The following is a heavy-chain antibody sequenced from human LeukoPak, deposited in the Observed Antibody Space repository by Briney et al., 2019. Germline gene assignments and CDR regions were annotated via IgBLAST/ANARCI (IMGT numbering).Heavy chain of an antibody. Sequence: GGSLRLSCAASGFRFSTSMMSWVRRVPGQGLEWVSTILQDAETTYYADSVRGRFTISRDNFKDTLFLQMSSLRAEDTAIYYCTKRDGQSFDYWGQGALVTVSS. CDR2: ILQDAETT. J-gene: IGHJ4*02. V-gene: IGHV3-23*01. D-gene: IGHD5-24*01. CDR3: TKRDGQSFDY. CDR1: GFRFSTSM.